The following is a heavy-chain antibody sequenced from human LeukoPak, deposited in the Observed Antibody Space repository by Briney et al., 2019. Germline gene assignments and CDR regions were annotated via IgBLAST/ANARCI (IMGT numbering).Heavy chain of an antibody. Sequence: GGSLRLSCAASGFTFSSYAMSWVRQAPGKGLEWVSSISSSSSYIYYADSVKGRFTISRDNAKNSLYLQMNSLRAEDTAVYYCARELTTVVTQDADYWGQGTLVTVSS. CDR3: ARELTTVVTQDADY. CDR1: GFTFSSYA. V-gene: IGHV3-21*01. J-gene: IGHJ4*02. CDR2: ISSSSSYI. D-gene: IGHD4-23*01.